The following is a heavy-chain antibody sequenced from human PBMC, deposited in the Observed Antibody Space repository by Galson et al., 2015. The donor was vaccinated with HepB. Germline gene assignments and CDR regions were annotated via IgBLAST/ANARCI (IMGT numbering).Heavy chain of an antibody. Sequence: SLRLSCAASGFNFNYYGIHWVRQAPGKGLGWVAVIWYDGSNKYYADSVKGRFTISRDNSKNTLYLQMNSLRDGDTAVYYCARDQGSDGSGTIDYWGQGTLVTVSS. D-gene: IGHD3-10*01. CDR2: IWYDGSNK. CDR1: GFNFNYYG. CDR3: ARDQGSDGSGTIDY. J-gene: IGHJ4*02. V-gene: IGHV3-33*01.